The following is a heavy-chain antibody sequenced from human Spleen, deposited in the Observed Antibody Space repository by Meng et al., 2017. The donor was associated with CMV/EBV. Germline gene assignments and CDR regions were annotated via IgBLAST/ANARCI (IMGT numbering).Heavy chain of an antibody. Sequence: GESLKISCAASGFTFSSYAMHWVRQAPGKGLEWVSSISSSGTYIYHADSVRGRFTISRDDAENSLYLQMSSLRVEDTAVYYCARDSGAGSYQPYYYGLDVWGQGTTVTVSS. CDR3: ARDSGAGSYQPYYYGLDV. CDR1: GFTFSSYA. V-gene: IGHV3-21*01. J-gene: IGHJ6*02. D-gene: IGHD3-10*01. CDR2: ISSSGTYI.